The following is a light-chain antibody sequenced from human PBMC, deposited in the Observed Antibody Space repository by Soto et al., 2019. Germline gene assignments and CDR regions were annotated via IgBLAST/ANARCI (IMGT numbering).Light chain of an antibody. CDR2: AAS. Sequence: DIQMTQSPSSVSASVGDRVTITCRASQGIDTSLAWYQQKPGKAPELLIYAASTLQSGVPSRFSGSGSGTEFTLTISSLQPDDFATYYCQQYNSYSWTFGQGTKVDIK. J-gene: IGKJ1*01. CDR1: QGIDTS. V-gene: IGKV1-16*01. CDR3: QQYNSYSWT.